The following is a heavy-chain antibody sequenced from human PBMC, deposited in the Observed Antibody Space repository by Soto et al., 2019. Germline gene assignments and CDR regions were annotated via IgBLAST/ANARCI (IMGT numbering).Heavy chain of an antibody. CDR1: GGSVTNSSYY. V-gene: IGHV4-39*01. CDR2: VYYRGRS. J-gene: IGHJ4*02. Sequence: SESLSLTCTVSGGSVTNSSYYWGWIRQSQGKGLEWIGRVYYRGRSYSKSSVKSRVAISVDTSKNQFSLNLNSVTASDTAVYFWVSQRNTVITQDYFDSWGPGSLVTASS. CDR3: VSQRNTVITQDYFDS. D-gene: IGHD3-10*01.